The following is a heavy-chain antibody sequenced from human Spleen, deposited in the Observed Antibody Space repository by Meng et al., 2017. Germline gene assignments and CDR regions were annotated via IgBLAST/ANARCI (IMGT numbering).Heavy chain of an antibody. CDR3: ASQEESGWYAYPGY. V-gene: IGHV4-61*01. D-gene: IGHD6-19*01. CDR1: GGSVSSISYY. CDR2: ISYSGST. Sequence: QVQLKGSGPGLVRPPETLSLTCTVSGGSVSSISYYWSWIRQSPGRGLEWIGDISYSGSTRYNSSLMSRVTISVDTSKNQFSLKLSSVTAADTAVYYCASQEESGWYAYPGYWGQGTLVTVSS. J-gene: IGHJ4*02.